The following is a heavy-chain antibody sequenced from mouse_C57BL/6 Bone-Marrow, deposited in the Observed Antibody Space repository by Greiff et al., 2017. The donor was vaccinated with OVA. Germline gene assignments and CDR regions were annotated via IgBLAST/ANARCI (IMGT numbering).Heavy chain of an antibody. CDR2: IYPRSGNT. CDR3: ARSGDYVNIYDYSMDK. V-gene: IGHV1-81*01. Sequence: VQLQESGAELARPGASVKLSCKASGYTFTSYGISWVKQRTGQGLEWIGEIYPRSGNTYYNEKFQGKATLTADTSSSTAYMELRSLTSEDSEIYFCARSGDYVNIYDYSMDKGGRGHSGTVTA. J-gene: IGHJ4*01. CDR1: GYTFTSYG. D-gene: IGHD2-1*01.